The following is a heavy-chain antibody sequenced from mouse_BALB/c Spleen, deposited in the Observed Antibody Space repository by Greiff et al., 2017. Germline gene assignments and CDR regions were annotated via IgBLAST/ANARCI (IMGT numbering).Heavy chain of an antibody. J-gene: IGHJ3*01. CDR1: GYTFTNYW. Sequence: QVQLQQSGAELVRPGTSVKMSCKAAGYTFTNYWIGWVKPRPGHGLEWIGDIYPGGGYTNYNEKFKGKATLTADTSSSTAYMQLSSLTSEDSAIYYCARDRYGFAYWGQGTLVTVSA. V-gene: IGHV1-63*02. CDR3: ARDRYGFAY. D-gene: IGHD2-14*01. CDR2: IYPGGGYT.